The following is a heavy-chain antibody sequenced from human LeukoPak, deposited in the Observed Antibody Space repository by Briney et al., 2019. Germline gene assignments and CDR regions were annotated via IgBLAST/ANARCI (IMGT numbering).Heavy chain of an antibody. V-gene: IGHV3-74*03. CDR3: VRDGPMVRGVVGSAFDI. Sequence: PGGSLRLSCTASGFTFSSYWMHWVRQAPGKGLVWVSRINSDGSSTTYADSVKGRFTISRDNARNTLDLQMNGLRAEDTAVYYCVRDGPMVRGVVGSAFDIWGQGTMVTVSP. J-gene: IGHJ3*02. CDR2: INSDGSST. D-gene: IGHD3-10*01. CDR1: GFTFSSYW.